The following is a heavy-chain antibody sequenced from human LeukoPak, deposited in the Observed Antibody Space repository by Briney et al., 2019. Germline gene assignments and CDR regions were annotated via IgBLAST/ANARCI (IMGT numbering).Heavy chain of an antibody. D-gene: IGHD2-2*01. Sequence: AASVKVSCKASGYTFANYGINWVRQAPGQGLEWMGWISLDSGNTGYAQRVQGRVTLTTDTSTSTAYMELRSLRSDDTAVHFCARVTYLRPYQLDYWGQGTLVSISS. V-gene: IGHV1-18*01. CDR2: ISLDSGNT. J-gene: IGHJ4*02. CDR3: ARVTYLRPYQLDY. CDR1: GYTFANYG.